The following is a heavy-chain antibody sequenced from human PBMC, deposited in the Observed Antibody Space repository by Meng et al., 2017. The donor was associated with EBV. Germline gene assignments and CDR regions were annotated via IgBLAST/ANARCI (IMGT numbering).Heavy chain of an antibody. D-gene: IGHD3-10*01. CDR3: ASESGRGFTPDY. Sequence: GAVVTDWAEVKKPGFSVKVYCRACGGTLRSDAVSWVRQAPGQGLEWMGGLIPMVGAPHYAQKFQGRVTIIADESTSTHSMELNSLRSEDTAMFYCASESGRGFTPDYWGQGTLVTVSS. CDR1: GGTLRSDA. J-gene: IGHJ4*02. V-gene: IGHV1-69*01. CDR2: LIPMVGAP.